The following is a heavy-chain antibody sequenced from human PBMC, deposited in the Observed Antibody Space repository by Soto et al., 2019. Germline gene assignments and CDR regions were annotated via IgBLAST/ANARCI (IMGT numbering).Heavy chain of an antibody. CDR3: ARDRNGDYQKDY. CDR1: GFTFSSYS. Sequence: EVQLVESGGGLVQPGESLRLSCAASGFTFSSYSMNWVRQAPGKGLEWVSYISSSGTTIYYADSVKGRFTISRDNAKNSLYLQMNSLRDEDTAVYYCARDRNGDYQKDYWGQGTLVTVSS. V-gene: IGHV3-48*02. CDR2: ISSSGTTI. J-gene: IGHJ4*02. D-gene: IGHD4-17*01.